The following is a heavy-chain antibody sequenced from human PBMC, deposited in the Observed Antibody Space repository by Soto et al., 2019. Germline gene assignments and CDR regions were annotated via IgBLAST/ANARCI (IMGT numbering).Heavy chain of an antibody. D-gene: IGHD5-12*01. CDR3: ARHPKWLRLGNYYYYMDV. Sequence: SETLSLTCTVSGGSISSSSYYWGWIRQPPGKGLEWIGSIYYSGSTYYNPSLKSRVTISVDTSKNQFSLKLSSVTAADTAVYYCARHPKWLRLGNYYYYMDVWGKGTTVTVSS. CDR2: IYYSGST. J-gene: IGHJ6*03. V-gene: IGHV4-39*01. CDR1: GGSISSSSYY.